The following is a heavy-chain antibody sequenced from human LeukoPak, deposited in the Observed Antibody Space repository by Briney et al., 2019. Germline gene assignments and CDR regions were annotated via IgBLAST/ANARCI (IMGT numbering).Heavy chain of an antibody. Sequence: ASETLSLTCAVYGGSFSGYYWSWIRRPPGKGLEWIGEINHSGSTNYNPSLKSRVTISVDTSKNQFSLKLSSVTAADTAVYYCARRSRGGWSDYWGQGTLVTVSS. CDR3: ARRSRGGWSDY. CDR2: INHSGST. J-gene: IGHJ4*02. V-gene: IGHV4-34*01. CDR1: GGSFSGYY. D-gene: IGHD6-19*01.